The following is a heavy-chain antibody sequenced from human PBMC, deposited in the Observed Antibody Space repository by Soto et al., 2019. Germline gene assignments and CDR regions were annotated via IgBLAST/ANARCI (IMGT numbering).Heavy chain of an antibody. CDR2: ISDTGTYT. CDR1: GFVFSDYY. Sequence: QVQLVESGGGLVRPGGSLRLSCRASGFVFSDYYMRRIRQAPGKGLEWLAFISDTGTYTNYADLVKGRFTISRDNDRNSVDLQMDGLRGEDTAVYYCTRDITEGYDITGDRKDGGQGIEVTVSS. V-gene: IGHV3-11*06. CDR3: TRDITEGYDITGDRKD. J-gene: IGHJ4*02. D-gene: IGHD3-22*01.